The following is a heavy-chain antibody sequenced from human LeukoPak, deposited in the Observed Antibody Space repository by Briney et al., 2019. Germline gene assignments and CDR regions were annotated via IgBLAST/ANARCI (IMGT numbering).Heavy chain of an antibody. V-gene: IGHV3-21*01. J-gene: IGHJ4*02. D-gene: IGHD3-16*01. CDR1: GFTFNKYA. CDR3: ARMLGGLYYFDY. Sequence: GGSLRLSCAASGFTFNKYALSWVRQAPGKGLEWVSSISSSSSYIYYADSVKGRFTISRDNAKNSLYLQMNSLRAEDTAVYYCARMLGGLYYFDYWGQGTLVTVSS. CDR2: ISSSSSYI.